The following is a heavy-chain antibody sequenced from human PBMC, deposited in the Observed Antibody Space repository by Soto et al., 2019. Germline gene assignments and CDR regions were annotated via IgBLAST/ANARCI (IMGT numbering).Heavy chain of an antibody. Sequence: SGPTLVNPTETLTLTCTVSGFSLSNARMGVSWIRQPPGKALEWLAHIFSNDEKSYSTSLKSRLTISKDTSKSQVVLTMTNMDPVDTATYYCARIRSPSPSYYDDSSGRYAFDIWGQGRMVTVS. CDR1: GFSLSNARMG. J-gene: IGHJ3*02. D-gene: IGHD3-22*01. CDR3: ARIRSPSPSYYDDSSGRYAFDI. V-gene: IGHV2-26*01. CDR2: IFSNDEK.